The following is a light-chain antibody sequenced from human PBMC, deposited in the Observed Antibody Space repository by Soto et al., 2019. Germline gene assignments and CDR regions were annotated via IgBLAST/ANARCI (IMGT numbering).Light chain of an antibody. CDR2: LNSDGSH. CDR3: QTWGTGIRV. CDR1: SGHSSYA. J-gene: IGLJ3*02. Sequence: QPVLTQSPSASAALGASVKLTCTPCSGHSSYAIAWHQQQPEKGPRYLMTLNSDGSHSKGDGIPDRFSGSSSGAERYLTISGLQSEDEADYYCQTWGTGIRVFGGGTQLTVL. V-gene: IGLV4-69*01.